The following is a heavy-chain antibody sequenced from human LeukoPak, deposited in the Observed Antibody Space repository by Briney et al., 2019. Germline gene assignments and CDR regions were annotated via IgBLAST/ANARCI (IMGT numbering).Heavy chain of an antibody. J-gene: IGHJ4*02. CDR1: GFTFSSYG. CDR2: IWYDGSNK. D-gene: IGHD3-10*01. CDR3: AKDQFGHGMVRGVIGY. Sequence: GGSLRLSCAASGFTFSSYGMHWVPQAPGKGLEWVAVIWYDGSNKYYADSVKGRFTISRDNSKNTLYLQMNSLRAEDTVVYYCAKDQFGHGMVRGVIGYWGQGTLVTVSS. V-gene: IGHV3-33*06.